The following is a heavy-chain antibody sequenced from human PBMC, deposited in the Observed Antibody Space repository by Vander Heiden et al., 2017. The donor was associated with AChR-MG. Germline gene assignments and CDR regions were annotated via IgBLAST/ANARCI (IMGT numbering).Heavy chain of an antibody. CDR2: ISYDGSNK. D-gene: IGHD6-19*01. V-gene: IGHV3-30-3*01. Sequence: QVQLVESGGGVVQPGRSLRLPCAASGFTFSSYAMHWVRQAPGKGLKWVAVISYDGSNKYYADSVKGRFTISRDNSKNTLYLQMNSLRAEDTAVYYCARDLADYGMDVWGQGTTVTVSS. J-gene: IGHJ6*02. CDR3: ARDLADYGMDV. CDR1: GFTFSSYA.